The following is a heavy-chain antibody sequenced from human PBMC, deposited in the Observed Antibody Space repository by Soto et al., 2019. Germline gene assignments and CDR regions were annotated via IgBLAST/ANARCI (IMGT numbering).Heavy chain of an antibody. J-gene: IGHJ5*02. V-gene: IGHV4-59*02. CDR1: GASVSNGY. CDR2: MYFGGSF. Sequence: QMQLQASGPGLVKPSETLSLTCNVSGASVSNGYWSWIRQPPGKGLEWIGFMYFGGSFNYNPSLSSRATIAVETAKTHCSMKLTSVTASDTAVYYCARSYYDSTGFAVDPWGQGTLVTVSS. CDR3: ARSYYDSTGFAVDP. D-gene: IGHD3-22*01.